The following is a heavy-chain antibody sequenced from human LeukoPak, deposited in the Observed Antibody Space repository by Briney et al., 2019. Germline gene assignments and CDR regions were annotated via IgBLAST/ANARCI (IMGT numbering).Heavy chain of an antibody. D-gene: IGHD6-19*01. CDR3: ARRISGWSDLSYYGMDV. Sequence: PGGSLRLSCAASGFTVNTNYMSWVRQAPGKGLEWVSIMHSSGSTYYADSVKGRFTFSRDNSKNTLYLQMNSLRAEDTAVYYCARRISGWSDLSYYGMDVWGQGTTVTVSS. J-gene: IGHJ6*02. CDR1: GFTVNTNY. V-gene: IGHV3-53*01. CDR2: MHSSGST.